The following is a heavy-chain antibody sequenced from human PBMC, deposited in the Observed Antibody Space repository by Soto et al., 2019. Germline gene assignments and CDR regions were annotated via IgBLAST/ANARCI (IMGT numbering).Heavy chain of an antibody. CDR1: GFSVGSNY. Sequence: EVQLVETGGGLIQPGGSLRLSCAASGFSVGSNYMTWVRQSPGKGLEWVSLIYSNGDTDYADSVKGRFSISRDNFKNTLYLQMNNLRAEDTAVYHCARKSDSGPVPEADGVWGRGTLVTVSS. CDR2: IYSNGDT. CDR3: ARKSDSGPVPEADGV. D-gene: IGHD2-8*01. J-gene: IGHJ4*02. V-gene: IGHV3-53*02.